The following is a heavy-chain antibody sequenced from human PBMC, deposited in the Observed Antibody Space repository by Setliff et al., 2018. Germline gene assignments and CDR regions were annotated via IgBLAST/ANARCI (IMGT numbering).Heavy chain of an antibody. CDR1: GGTFSSYA. D-gene: IGHD2-2*01. Sequence: ASVKVSCKASGGTFSSYAISWVRQAPGQGLEWMGGIIPIFGTANYAQKFQGRVTITTDESTSTAYMELSSLRSDDTAVYYCARGPLDFVVAPPAAKFDFWGQGTLVTVSS. CDR3: ARGPLDFVVAPPAAKFDF. J-gene: IGHJ4*02. CDR2: IIPIFGTA. V-gene: IGHV1-69*05.